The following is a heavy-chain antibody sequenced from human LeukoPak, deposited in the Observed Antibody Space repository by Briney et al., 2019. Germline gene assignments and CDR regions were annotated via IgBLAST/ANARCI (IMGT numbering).Heavy chain of an antibody. V-gene: IGHV3-33*01. CDR3: ARDRYSSSSEGPFDY. D-gene: IGHD6-6*01. CDR1: GFTFSSYG. Sequence: PGRSLRLSCAASGFTFSSYGMHWVRQAPGKGLEWVAVIWYDGSNKYYADSVKGRFTISRDNSKNTLYLQMNSLRAEDTAVYYCARDRYSSSSEGPFDYWGQGTLVTVSS. J-gene: IGHJ4*02. CDR2: IWYDGSNK.